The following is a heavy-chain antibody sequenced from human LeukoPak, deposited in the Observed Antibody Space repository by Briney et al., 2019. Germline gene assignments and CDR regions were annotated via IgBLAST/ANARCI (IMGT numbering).Heavy chain of an antibody. V-gene: IGHV3-21*01. CDR1: GFTFGIYS. CDR2: ISSTSMYI. J-gene: IGHJ6*03. CDR3: ARVAAGAEAHTLHYHYMDV. D-gene: IGHD6-13*01. Sequence: GRSLRLSCAASGFTFGIYSMTWVRQAPGKGLEWVSSISSTSMYIYYADSMRGRFTISRDNAENSLFPQIDSLGVEDTAVYSCARVAAGAEAHTLHYHYMDVWGKGTTVTVSS.